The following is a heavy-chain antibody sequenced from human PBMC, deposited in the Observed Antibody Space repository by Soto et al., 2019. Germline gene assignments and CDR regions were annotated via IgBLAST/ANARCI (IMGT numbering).Heavy chain of an antibody. CDR2: ISYDGSNK. Sequence: QVQLVESGGGVVQPGRSLRLSCAASGFTFSSYAMHWVRQAPGKGLEWVAVISYDGSNKYYADSVKGRFTISRDNSKNTLYLQMNSLRAEDTAVYYCARDRLRYCGGDCSLDYWGQGTLVTVSS. J-gene: IGHJ4*02. V-gene: IGHV3-30-3*01. CDR3: ARDRLRYCGGDCSLDY. CDR1: GFTFSSYA. D-gene: IGHD2-21*02.